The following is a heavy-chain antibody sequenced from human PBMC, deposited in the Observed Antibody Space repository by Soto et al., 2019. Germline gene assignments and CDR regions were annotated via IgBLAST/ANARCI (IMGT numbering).Heavy chain of an antibody. V-gene: IGHV3-30-3*01. CDR3: AREVVAVPAATGIFDY. CDR1: GFTFSSYA. D-gene: IGHD2-2*01. Sequence: PGGSLRLSCAASGFTFSSYAMHWVRQAPGKGLEWVAVISYDGSNKYYADSVKGRFTISRDNSRNTLYLQMNSLRAEDTAVYYCAREVVAVPAATGIFDYWGQGTLVTVSS. CDR2: ISYDGSNK. J-gene: IGHJ4*02.